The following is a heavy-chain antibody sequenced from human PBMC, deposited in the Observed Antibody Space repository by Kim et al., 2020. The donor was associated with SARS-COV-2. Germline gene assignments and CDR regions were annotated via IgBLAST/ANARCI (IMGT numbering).Heavy chain of an antibody. J-gene: IGHJ6*01. CDR3: ARDPNWDNDYYYYYGMDV. D-gene: IGHD7-27*01. Sequence: GGSLRHSCAASGFTFSSYAMHWVRQAPGKGLEWVAVISYDGSNKYYADSVKGRFTISRDNSKNTLYLQMNSLRAEDTAVYYCARDPNWDNDYYYYYGMDV. V-gene: IGHV3-30-3*01. CDR1: GFTFSSYA. CDR2: ISYDGSNK.